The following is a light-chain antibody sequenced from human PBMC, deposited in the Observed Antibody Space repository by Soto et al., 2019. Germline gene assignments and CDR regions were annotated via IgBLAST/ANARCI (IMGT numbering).Light chain of an antibody. Sequence: DIQMTQSPSSLSASVGDSVTITCRASQSINIYLSWYQQKPGKAPKLLINVASTLQGGVQSRFSGSGSGTEFTLAISSLQPEDSATYYFQQSFSTPQTFGGGTRVEVK. CDR2: VAS. CDR1: QSINIY. V-gene: IGKV1-39*01. CDR3: QQSFSTPQT. J-gene: IGKJ4*01.